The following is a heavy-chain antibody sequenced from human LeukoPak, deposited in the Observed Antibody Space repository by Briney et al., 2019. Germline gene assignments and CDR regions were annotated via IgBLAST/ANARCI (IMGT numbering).Heavy chain of an antibody. CDR3: VTYYFDSSGPKKNY. V-gene: IGHV4-34*01. D-gene: IGHD3-22*01. Sequence: SETLSPTCAVYGGSFSGYYWSWIRQPPGKGLEWIGEINHSGSTNYNPSLKSRVTISVDTSKKQFSLKLSSVTAADTAVYYCVTYYFDSSGPKKNYWGQGTLVTVSS. J-gene: IGHJ4*02. CDR1: GGSFSGYY. CDR2: INHSGST.